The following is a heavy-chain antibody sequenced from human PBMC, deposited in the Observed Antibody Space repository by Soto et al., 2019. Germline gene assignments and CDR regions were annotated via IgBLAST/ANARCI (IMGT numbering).Heavy chain of an antibody. CDR2: IYYSGST. Sequence: QLHLQESGPGLVKPSETLSLTCTVSNGSISGSTYYWDWIRQPPEKGLEWIGSIYYSGSTYYNPSLKSRLTISGDTSKNQFSLKLTSVTAADTAVYYCARRGSGYYYYDYWGQGTLVTVSS. CDR1: NGSISGSTYY. CDR3: ARRGSGYYYYDY. J-gene: IGHJ4*02. V-gene: IGHV4-39*01. D-gene: IGHD5-12*01.